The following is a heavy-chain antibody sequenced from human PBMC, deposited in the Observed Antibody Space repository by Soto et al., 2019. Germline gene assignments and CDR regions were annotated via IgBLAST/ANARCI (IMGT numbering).Heavy chain of an antibody. Sequence: GESLKISCKGSGYRFTSDWIGWVRQMPGKGLEWMGIIYPGDSDTRYNPSFQGQVTISADKSISTAYLQWSSLKASDTAMYYCARLIRSRSSSGCFFRYFDFWGQGTLVTVSS. CDR2: IYPGDSDT. V-gene: IGHV5-51*01. J-gene: IGHJ4*02. D-gene: IGHD6-19*01. CDR1: GYRFTSDW. CDR3: ARLIRSRSSSGCFFRYFDF.